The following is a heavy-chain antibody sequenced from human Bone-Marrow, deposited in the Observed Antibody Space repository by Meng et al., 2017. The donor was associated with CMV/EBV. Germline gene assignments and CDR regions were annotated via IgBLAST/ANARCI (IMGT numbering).Heavy chain of an antibody. D-gene: IGHD3-22*01. CDR3: AKEQPYYYDTSGYQVWGMDV. Sequence: GGSLRLSCAASGFTFDDYAMHWVRQAPGKGLEWVSGISWNSGSIGYADSVKGRFTISRDNAKNSLYLQMNSLRAEDMALYYCAKEQPYYYDTSGYQVWGMDVWGQGTTVTVSS. CDR2: ISWNSGSI. J-gene: IGHJ6*02. V-gene: IGHV3-9*03. CDR1: GFTFDDYA.